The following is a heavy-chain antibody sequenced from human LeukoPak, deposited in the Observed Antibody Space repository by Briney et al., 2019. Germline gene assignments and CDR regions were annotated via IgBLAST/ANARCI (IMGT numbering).Heavy chain of an antibody. CDR2: ISSSSSYI. Sequence: PGGSLRLSCAASGFTFSSYSMNWDRQAPGKGLEWVSSISSSSSYIYYADSVKGRFTISRDNAKNSLYLQMNSLRAEDAAVYYCASRGAYNWNSRQPESPLEYWGQGTLVTVSS. D-gene: IGHD1-7*01. J-gene: IGHJ4*02. CDR3: ASRGAYNWNSRQPESPLEY. V-gene: IGHV3-21*01. CDR1: GFTFSSYS.